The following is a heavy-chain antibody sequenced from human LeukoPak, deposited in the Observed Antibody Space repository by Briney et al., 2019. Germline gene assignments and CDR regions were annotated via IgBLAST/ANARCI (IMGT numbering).Heavy chain of an antibody. CDR3: AVTYDSSGYYFGYFQH. CDR1: GFTFSSYG. Sequence: GRSLRLSCAASGFTFSSYGMHWVGQAPGKGLEWVAGIWYDGSNKYYADSVKGRFTISRDNSKNTLYLQMNSLRAEDTAVYYCAVTYDSSGYYFGYFQHWGQGTLVTVSS. J-gene: IGHJ1*01. CDR2: IWYDGSNK. D-gene: IGHD3-22*01. V-gene: IGHV3-33*01.